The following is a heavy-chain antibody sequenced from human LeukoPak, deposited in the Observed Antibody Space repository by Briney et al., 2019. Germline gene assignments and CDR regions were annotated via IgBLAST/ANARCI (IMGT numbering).Heavy chain of an antibody. J-gene: IGHJ4*02. CDR1: GFIFRNYA. CDR3: ARSAAGTYY. D-gene: IGHD1-1*01. V-gene: IGHV3-30-3*01. Sequence: GRSLRLSCAASGFIFRNYAMHWVRQAPGKGLEWVAVISYDGTNKYFVDSVKGRFTISRDNAKNSLYLQMNSLRAEDTAVYYCARSAAGTYYWGQGTLVTVSS. CDR2: ISYDGTNK.